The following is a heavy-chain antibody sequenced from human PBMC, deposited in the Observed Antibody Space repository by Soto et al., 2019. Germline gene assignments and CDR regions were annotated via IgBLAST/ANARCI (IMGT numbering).Heavy chain of an antibody. Sequence: QVQLVQSGAEVKKPGASVKVSCKASGYTFTSYDINWVRQATGQGLEWMGWMNPNSGNTGYAQKFQGRVTMTRNTSISKAYMELSSLRSEDTAVYYCARGRGYCSGGSCYSGAGWFDPWGQGTLVTVSS. CDR1: GYTFTSYD. CDR2: MNPNSGNT. J-gene: IGHJ5*02. V-gene: IGHV1-8*01. D-gene: IGHD2-15*01. CDR3: ARGRGYCSGGSCYSGAGWFDP.